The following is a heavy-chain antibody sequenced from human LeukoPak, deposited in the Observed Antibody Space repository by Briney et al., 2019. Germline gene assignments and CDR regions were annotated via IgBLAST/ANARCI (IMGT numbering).Heavy chain of an antibody. D-gene: IGHD5-24*01. CDR3: ARDRWLQSQRYFDY. CDR2: ISGSNSYI. CDR1: GFTFNSYS. J-gene: IGHJ4*02. V-gene: IGHV3-21*01. Sequence: GGSLRLSCAASGFTFNSYSMNWVRQAPGKGLEWVSSISGSNSYIYYVDSVKGRFTISRDNARNSLYLQMNSLRAEDTAVYYCARDRWLQSQRYFDYWGRGMLVTVSS.